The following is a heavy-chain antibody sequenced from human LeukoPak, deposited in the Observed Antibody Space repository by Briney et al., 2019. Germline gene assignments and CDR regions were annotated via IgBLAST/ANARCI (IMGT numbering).Heavy chain of an antibody. J-gene: IGHJ6*02. V-gene: IGHV3-7*01. CDR1: GFTFSSYW. D-gene: IGHD3-10*01. Sequence: GGSLRLSCAASGFTFSSYWMSWVRQAPGKGLEWVANIKQDGSEKYYVDSVKGRFTISRDNAKNSLFLQMNSLRAEDTAVYYCARDEEDYGSSGYYYGMDVWGQGTTVTVSS. CDR2: IKQDGSEK. CDR3: ARDEEDYGSSGYYYGMDV.